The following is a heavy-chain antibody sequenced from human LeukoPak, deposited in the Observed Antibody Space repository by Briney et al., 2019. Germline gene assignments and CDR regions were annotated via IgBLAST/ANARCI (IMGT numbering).Heavy chain of an antibody. V-gene: IGHV4-59*11. D-gene: IGHD2-21*02. CDR2: VYDNGNT. Sequence: SETLSLTCTVPGGSINGHYWTWIRQPPGKGLEWIGFVYDNGNTNYNSSLQSRVTMSVDTSKNQLPLKMRSVTAADTAIYYCARVFRGVVTSNWFDPWGQGTLVTVSS. J-gene: IGHJ5*02. CDR1: GGSINGHY. CDR3: ARVFRGVVTSNWFDP.